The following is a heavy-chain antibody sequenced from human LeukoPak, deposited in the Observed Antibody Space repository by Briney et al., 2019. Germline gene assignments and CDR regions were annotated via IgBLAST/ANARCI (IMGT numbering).Heavy chain of an antibody. CDR1: GGSISSSSYY. D-gene: IGHD4-17*01. CDR3: ARLNDYGDYVAH. Sequence: PSETLSLTCTVSGGSISSSSYYWGCIRPPPGKGLEWIGNINYSGSTYYNPSIKSQVTISEDTSKNQFSLKLSSVTAADTAVYYCARLNDYGDYVAHWGQGTLVTVSS. J-gene: IGHJ4*02. CDR2: INYSGST. V-gene: IGHV4-39*01.